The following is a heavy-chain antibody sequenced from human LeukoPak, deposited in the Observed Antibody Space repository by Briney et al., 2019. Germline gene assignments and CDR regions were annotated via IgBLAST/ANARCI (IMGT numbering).Heavy chain of an antibody. CDR3: ARQAMVRGVNGYYYYYYMDV. Sequence: GESLKISCKGSGYSFTSYWIGWVRQMPGKGLEWMGIIYPGDSDTRYSPSFQGQVTISADKSISTAYLQWSSLKASDTAMYYCARQAMVRGVNGYYYYYYMDVWGKGTTVTISS. V-gene: IGHV5-51*01. J-gene: IGHJ6*03. CDR1: GYSFTSYW. D-gene: IGHD3-10*01. CDR2: IYPGDSDT.